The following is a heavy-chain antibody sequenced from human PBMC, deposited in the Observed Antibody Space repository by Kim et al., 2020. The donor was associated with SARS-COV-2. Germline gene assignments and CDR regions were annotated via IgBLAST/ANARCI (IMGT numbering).Heavy chain of an antibody. J-gene: IGHJ6*02. V-gene: IGHV1-24*01. CDR3: AIPIPGIWSYRYYYYGMDV. Sequence: ASVKVSCKVSGYTLTELSMHWVRQAPGKGLEWMGGFDPEDGETIYAQKFQGRVTMTEDTSTDTAYMELSSLRSEDTAVYYCAIPIPGIWSYRYYYYGMDVWGQGTTVTVSS. CDR2: FDPEDGET. CDR1: GYTLTELS. D-gene: IGHD2-2*01.